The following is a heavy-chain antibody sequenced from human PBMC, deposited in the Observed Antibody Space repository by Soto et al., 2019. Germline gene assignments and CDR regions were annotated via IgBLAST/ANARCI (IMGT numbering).Heavy chain of an antibody. CDR2: ISAYNGNT. V-gene: IGHV1-18*01. CDR1: GYTFTSYG. J-gene: IGHJ5*02. Sequence: QVQLVQSGAEVKKPGASVKVSCKASGYTFTSYGISWVRQAPGQGLEWMGWISAYNGNTNYAQKLQGRVTMTTDTSTSTAYMELRSLRSDDTAVYYCARGGHPGYCSSTSCYVGFRSGGWFDPWGQGTLFTVSS. D-gene: IGHD2-2*01. CDR3: ARGGHPGYCSSTSCYVGFRSGGWFDP.